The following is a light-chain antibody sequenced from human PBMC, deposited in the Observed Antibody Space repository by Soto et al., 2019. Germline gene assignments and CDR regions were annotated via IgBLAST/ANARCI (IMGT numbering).Light chain of an antibody. CDR1: SSNIGNNY. V-gene: IGLV1-51*02. CDR2: ENN. Sequence: QSVLTQPPSVSAAPGQKVTISCSGSSSNIGNNYVSWYQQLPGTAPKLLIYENNKRPSVIPDRFSGSKSGTSATLGITGLQTGDEADYYCGTWDSSLSAWVFGGGTKPPS. CDR3: GTWDSSLSAWV. J-gene: IGLJ3*02.